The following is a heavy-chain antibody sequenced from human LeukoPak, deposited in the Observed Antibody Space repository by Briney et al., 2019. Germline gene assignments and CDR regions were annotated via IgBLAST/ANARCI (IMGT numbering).Heavy chain of an antibody. CDR1: GFTVSSNY. V-gene: IGHV3-53*01. Sequence: PGGSLRLSCAASGFTVSSNYMSWVRQAPGKGLEWVSVIYSGGSTYYADSAKGRFTISRDNSKNTLYLQMTSLRADDTAVYYCVRGQQPFDFWGQGTLVTVSS. J-gene: IGHJ4*02. CDR3: VRGQQPFDF. D-gene: IGHD6-13*01. CDR2: IYSGGST.